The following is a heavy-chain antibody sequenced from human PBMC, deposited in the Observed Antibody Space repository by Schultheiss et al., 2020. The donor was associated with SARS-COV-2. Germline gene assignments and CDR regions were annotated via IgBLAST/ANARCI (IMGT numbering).Heavy chain of an antibody. Sequence: GGSLRLSCAASGFTFSSYEMNWVRQAPGKGLEWVSYISSSGSTIYYADSVKGRFTISRDNAKNSLYLQMNSLRAEDTAVYYCARPLLLWFGEFIVDDAVDIWGQGTMVTVSS. CDR2: ISSSGSTI. D-gene: IGHD3-10*01. J-gene: IGHJ3*02. CDR1: GFTFSSYE. V-gene: IGHV3-48*03. CDR3: ARPLLLWFGEFIVDDAVDI.